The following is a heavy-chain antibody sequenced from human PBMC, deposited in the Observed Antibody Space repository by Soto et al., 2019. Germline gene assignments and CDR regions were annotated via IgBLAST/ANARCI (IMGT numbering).Heavy chain of an antibody. V-gene: IGHV3-21*01. CDR2: ISSNSAYI. CDR3: TRDASRDSSARGWFDP. CDR1: GFTFRSFT. Sequence: GESLKISCAASGFTFRSFTMNWVRQAPGKGLEWVSTISSNSAYIYYTDALRGRFTISRDNAKNSLHLQMNSLRAEDTAVYYCTRDASRDSSARGWFDPWGPGALVTVSS. J-gene: IGHJ5*02. D-gene: IGHD6-13*01.